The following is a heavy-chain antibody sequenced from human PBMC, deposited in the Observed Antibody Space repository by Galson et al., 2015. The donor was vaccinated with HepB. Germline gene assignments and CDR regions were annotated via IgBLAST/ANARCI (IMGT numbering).Heavy chain of an antibody. CDR2: IIPIFGTA. J-gene: IGHJ6*02. D-gene: IGHD3-9*01. V-gene: IGHV1-69*06. CDR1: GGTFSSYA. CDR3: ARDGGLRYFDWLFQGYGMDV. Sequence: SVKVSCKASGGTFSSYAISWVRQAPGQGLEWMGGIIPIFGTANYAQKFQGRVTITADKSTSTAYMELSSLRSEDTAVYYCARDGGLRYFDWLFQGYGMDVWGQGTTVTVSS.